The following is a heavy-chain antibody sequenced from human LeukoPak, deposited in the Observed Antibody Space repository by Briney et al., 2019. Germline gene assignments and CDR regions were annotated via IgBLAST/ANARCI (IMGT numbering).Heavy chain of an antibody. CDR2: IYHSGST. D-gene: IGHD2-8*01. CDR3: ARPTNGGWFDP. Sequence: SETLSLTCTGSGGSISTDYWGWLRQPPGKGLDWIGYIYHSGSTNYNPSLKSRVTISVDTSKNQFSLKLSSVTAADTAVYCCARPTNGGWFDPWGQGTLVTVSS. CDR1: GGSISTDY. J-gene: IGHJ5*02. V-gene: IGHV4-59*08.